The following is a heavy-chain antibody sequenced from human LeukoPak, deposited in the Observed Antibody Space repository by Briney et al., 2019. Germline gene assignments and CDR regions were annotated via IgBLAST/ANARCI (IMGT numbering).Heavy chain of an antibody. V-gene: IGHV3-11*01. CDR3: ARISGSGSYDY. CDR1: GGSISSSSYY. D-gene: IGHD3-10*01. CDR2: ISSSGSTI. J-gene: IGHJ4*02. Sequence: LSLTCTVSGGSISSSSYYWGWIRQAPGKGLEWVSYISSSGSTIYYADSVKGRFSISRDNAKNSLYLQMNSLRAEDTAVYYCARISGSGSYDYWGQGTLVTVSS.